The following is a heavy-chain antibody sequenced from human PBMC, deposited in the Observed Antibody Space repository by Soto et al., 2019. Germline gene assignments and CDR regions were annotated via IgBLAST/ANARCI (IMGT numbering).Heavy chain of an antibody. V-gene: IGHV1-69*02. CDR1: GDTFTFYS. CDR2: INPILSMS. D-gene: IGHD3-10*01. Sequence: QVQLVQSGAEAMRTGSSVKVSCKASGDTFTFYSINWVRQAPGLGLEWMGRINPILSMSNYAQRFQGRVTMTADKSTSTAYMELSSLRSEDTAIYYCASSYGSGYRAFDYWGQGALVTVSS. CDR3: ASSYGSGYRAFDY. J-gene: IGHJ4*02.